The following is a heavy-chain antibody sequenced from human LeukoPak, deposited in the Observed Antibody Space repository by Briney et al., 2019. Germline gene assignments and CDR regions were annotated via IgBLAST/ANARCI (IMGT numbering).Heavy chain of an antibody. CDR3: ARTPKSYYYFDY. J-gene: IGHJ4*02. D-gene: IGHD1-26*01. V-gene: IGHV3-33*01. CDR2: IWYDGSNK. Sequence: GGSLRLSCAASSFTFSCYGMHWVRQAPGKGLEWVAVIWYDGSNKYYADSVKGRFTISRDNSKNTLYLQMNSLRAEDTAVYYCARTPKSYYYFDYWGQGTLVTVSS. CDR1: SFTFSCYG.